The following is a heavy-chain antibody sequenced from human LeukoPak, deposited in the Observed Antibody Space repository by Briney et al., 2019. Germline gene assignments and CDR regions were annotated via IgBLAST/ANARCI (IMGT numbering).Heavy chain of an antibody. V-gene: IGHV3-43*01. Sequence: GVSLRLSCAASGFIFYHYHMHWLRQAPEKGLEWVSLIRGDGVKTYYADSVRGRFTISRDTSKDSLYLQMNSLRTEDTVMYYSVKESDTLGTNAFDIWGQGTMVTVSS. CDR1: GFIFYHYH. CDR3: VKESDTLGTNAFDI. CDR2: IRGDGVKT. D-gene: IGHD2-15*01. J-gene: IGHJ3*02.